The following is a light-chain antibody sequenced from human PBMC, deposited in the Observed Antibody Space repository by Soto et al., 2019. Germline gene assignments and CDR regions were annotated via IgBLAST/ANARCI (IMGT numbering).Light chain of an antibody. CDR3: HLYNTYSPT. Sequence: DIQLTQSPSTLSASVGDRVIITCRASQTIGTWLAWYQERPGKATKLLIYKASTLERGVPSRFSGSGSGTEFTLSLSNLQPEDFATYYCHLYNTYSPTLGQGTKLDI. CDR2: KAS. V-gene: IGKV1-5*03. CDR1: QTIGTW. J-gene: IGKJ2*01.